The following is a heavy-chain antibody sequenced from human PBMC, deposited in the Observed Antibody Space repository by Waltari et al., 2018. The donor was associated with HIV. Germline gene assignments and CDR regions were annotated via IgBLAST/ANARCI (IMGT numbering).Heavy chain of an antibody. CDR3: ARSTLSGGVDFFDN. CDR2: IYHSGIT. D-gene: IGHD2-2*01. Sequence: QVQLQESGPGLVKPSQTLSLTCNVSGGSVTSGDYYWNWVRHHPGRGLDWIGSIYHSGITYYSPSLKSRVTISVDTSKNQFSLKVNSVTAADTAVYFCARSTLSGGVDFFDNWGQGTLVTVSS. CDR1: GGSVTSGDYY. J-gene: IGHJ4*02. V-gene: IGHV4-31*03.